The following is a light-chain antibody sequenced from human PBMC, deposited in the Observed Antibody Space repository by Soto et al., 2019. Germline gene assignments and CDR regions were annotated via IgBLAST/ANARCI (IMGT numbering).Light chain of an antibody. CDR2: EGN. J-gene: IGLJ1*01. Sequence: QSALTQPASVSGSPGQSITISCTGTSSDVGGYKYVSWYQQHPDKAPKLIIYEGNQRPSGVSDRFSGANSGDTPSLTISGLQADDEADYYCCSYAGRSPWDVFGTGTKLTVL. CDR1: SSDVGGYKY. V-gene: IGLV2-23*01. CDR3: CSYAGRSPWDV.